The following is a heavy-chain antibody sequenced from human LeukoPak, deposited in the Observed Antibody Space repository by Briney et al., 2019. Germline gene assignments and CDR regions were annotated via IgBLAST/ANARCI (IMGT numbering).Heavy chain of an antibody. Sequence: GGSLRLSCAASGFIFSSYSMNWVRQAPGKGLKWVSSISSRNTYIYYADSAKGRFTISRDNAKNSLYLQMNSLRAEDTAVYYCARHESGGYWGYDYWGQGTLVTVSS. CDR1: GFIFSSYS. CDR2: ISSRNTYI. J-gene: IGHJ4*02. CDR3: ARHESGGYWGYDY. D-gene: IGHD1-26*01. V-gene: IGHV3-21*01.